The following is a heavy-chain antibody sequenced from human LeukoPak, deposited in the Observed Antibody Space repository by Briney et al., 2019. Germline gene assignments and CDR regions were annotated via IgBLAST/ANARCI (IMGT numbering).Heavy chain of an antibody. CDR1: GYTFTGYY. Sequence: ASVKVSCKASGYTFTGYYMHWVRQAPGQGLEWMGWINPNSGGTNYAQKLQGRVTMTRDTSISTAYMELSRLRSDDTAVYYCARDFSYSSGEDYWGQGTLVTVSS. CDR3: ARDFSYSSGEDY. J-gene: IGHJ4*02. CDR2: INPNSGGT. V-gene: IGHV1-2*02. D-gene: IGHD6-19*01.